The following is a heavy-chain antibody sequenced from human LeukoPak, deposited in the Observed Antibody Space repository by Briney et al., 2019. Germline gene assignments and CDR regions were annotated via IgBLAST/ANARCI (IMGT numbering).Heavy chain of an antibody. Sequence: GASVKVSCKVSGYTLTELSMHWVRQAPGKGLEWMGGFDPEDGETIYAQKFQGRVTMTEDTSTDTAYMELSSLRSEDTAVYYCATVGYSYGPGIFDYWGQGTLVTVSS. CDR2: FDPEDGET. CDR3: ATVGYSYGPGIFDY. V-gene: IGHV1-24*01. CDR1: GYTLTELS. D-gene: IGHD5-18*01. J-gene: IGHJ4*02.